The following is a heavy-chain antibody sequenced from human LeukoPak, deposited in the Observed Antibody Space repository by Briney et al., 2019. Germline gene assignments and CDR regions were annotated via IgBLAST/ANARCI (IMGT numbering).Heavy chain of an antibody. V-gene: IGHV3-30*18. CDR3: AKARVLDWFDP. Sequence: GGSLRLSCAASGFTFSSYGMHWVRQAPGKGLEWVAVISYDGSNKYYADPVKGRFTISRDNSKNTLYLQMNSLRAEDTAVYYCAKARVLDWFDPWGQGTLVTVSS. CDR1: GFTFSSYG. CDR2: ISYDGSNK. D-gene: IGHD3-3*02. J-gene: IGHJ5*02.